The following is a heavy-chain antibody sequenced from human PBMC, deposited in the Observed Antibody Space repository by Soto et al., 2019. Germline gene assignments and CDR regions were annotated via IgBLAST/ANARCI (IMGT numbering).Heavy chain of an antibody. CDR3: ARAARGILTGYYYY. CDR2: INHSGST. D-gene: IGHD3-9*01. Sequence: SETLSLTCAVYGGSFSGYYWSWIRQPPGKGLEWIGEINHSGSTNYNPSLKSRVTISVDTSKNQFSLKLSSVTAADTAVYYCARAARGILTGYYYYWGQGTLVTVSS. J-gene: IGHJ4*02. V-gene: IGHV4-34*01. CDR1: GGSFSGYY.